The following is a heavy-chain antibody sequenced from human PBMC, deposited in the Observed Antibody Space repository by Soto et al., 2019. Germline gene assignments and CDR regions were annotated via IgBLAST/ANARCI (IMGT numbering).Heavy chain of an antibody. V-gene: IGHV4-30-4*01. D-gene: IGHD1-26*01. Sequence: QVQLQESGPGLVKPSQTLSLTCTVSGGSISSGDYYWSWIRQPPGKGLEWIGYIHYIGSTYYNPSLKSRVTISLDTSKHQFSLKLNSVTAADTAVYYCARVGPVGATSEYFQHWGQGTLVTVSS. CDR2: IHYIGST. J-gene: IGHJ1*01. CDR1: GGSISSGDYY. CDR3: ARVGPVGATSEYFQH.